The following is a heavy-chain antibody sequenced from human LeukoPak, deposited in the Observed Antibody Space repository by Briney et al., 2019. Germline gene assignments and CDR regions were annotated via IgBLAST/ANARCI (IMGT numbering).Heavy chain of an antibody. Sequence: SETLSLTCTVSGGSISSYYWSWIRQPAGKGLEWIGRIYTSGSTNYNPSLKSRVTMSVDTSKNQFSLKLSSVTAADTAVYYCARDPVYDSSGYYYDGGYWGQGTLVTVSS. CDR2: IYTSGST. J-gene: IGHJ4*02. CDR1: GGSISSYY. D-gene: IGHD3-22*01. V-gene: IGHV4-4*07. CDR3: ARDPVYDSSGYYYDGGY.